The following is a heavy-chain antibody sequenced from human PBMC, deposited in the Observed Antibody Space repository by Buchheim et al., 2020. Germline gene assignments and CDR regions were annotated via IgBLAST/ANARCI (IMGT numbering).Heavy chain of an antibody. CDR2: LSYHGRIK. Sequence: QVQLVESGGGVVQPGTSLRLSCGASGFTFNSYGMHWVRQAPGKGLEWVAVLSYHGRIKYYADSVQGRFTISRDNSKKLVFLQMNSLRAEDTAVYYCAKAYYYGSGSYYSDLGYYYGMDVWGQGT. CDR3: AKAYYYGSGSYYSDLGYYYGMDV. CDR1: GFTFNSYG. V-gene: IGHV3-30*18. J-gene: IGHJ6*02. D-gene: IGHD3-10*01.